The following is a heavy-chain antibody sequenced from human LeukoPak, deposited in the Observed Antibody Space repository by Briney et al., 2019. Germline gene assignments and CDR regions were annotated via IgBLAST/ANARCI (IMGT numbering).Heavy chain of an antibody. CDR2: IYYSGST. CDR1: GGSISSGGYS. J-gene: IGHJ4*02. CDR3: ARETGPTLFDS. V-gene: IGHV4-61*08. D-gene: IGHD4-17*01. Sequence: PSETLSLTCAVSGGSISSGGYSWSWVRQPPGKGLEWIGYIYYSGSTNYNPSLKSRVTISLDTSKNQFSLKLRSVTAADTAIYYCARETGPTLFDSWGQGTVVTVSS.